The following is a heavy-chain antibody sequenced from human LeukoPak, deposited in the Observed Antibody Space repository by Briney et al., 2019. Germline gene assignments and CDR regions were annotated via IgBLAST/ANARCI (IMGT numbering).Heavy chain of an antibody. D-gene: IGHD1-26*01. Sequence: SETLSLTCTVSGGSISSGGYYWSWIRQPPGKGLEWIGYIYYSGSTYYNPSLKCRVTISVDTSKNQFSLKLSSVTAADTAVYYCATSEWELPFDYWGQGTLVTVSS. CDR2: IYYSGST. J-gene: IGHJ4*02. V-gene: IGHV4-31*03. CDR3: ATSEWELPFDY. CDR1: GGSISSGGYY.